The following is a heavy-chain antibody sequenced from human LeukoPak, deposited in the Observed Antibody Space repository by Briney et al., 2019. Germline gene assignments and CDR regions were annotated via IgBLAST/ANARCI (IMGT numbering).Heavy chain of an antibody. J-gene: IGHJ4*02. CDR2: ISAYNGNT. V-gene: IGHV1-18*01. CDR1: GYTFTSYG. Sequence: GASVKVSCKASGYTFTSYGISWVRQAPGQGLEWMGWISAYNGNTNYAQKLQGRVTMTTDTSTSTAYMELRSLRSDDTAVYYCVRDLPFPFGGVIARPFDYWGQGTLVTVSS. D-gene: IGHD3-16*02. CDR3: VRDLPFPFGGVIARPFDY.